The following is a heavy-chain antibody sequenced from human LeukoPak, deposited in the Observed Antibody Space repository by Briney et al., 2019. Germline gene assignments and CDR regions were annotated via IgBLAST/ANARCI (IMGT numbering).Heavy chain of an antibody. CDR3: ASPREYSTGWPDY. CDR2: MYYPGST. D-gene: IGHD6-19*01. V-gene: IGHV4-39*01. J-gene: IGHJ4*02. Sequence: PSETLSLTSTVSDGSISSSTYYWGWIRQPPGKGLEWIGGMYYPGSTYYNTSLKSRVTISVDTSKNQFSLKLTSETAADTAVYFCASPREYSTGWPDYWGQGTLVTVSS. CDR1: DGSISSSTYY.